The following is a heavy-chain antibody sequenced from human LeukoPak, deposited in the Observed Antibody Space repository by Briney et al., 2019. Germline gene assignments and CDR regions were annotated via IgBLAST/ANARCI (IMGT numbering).Heavy chain of an antibody. Sequence: PGGSLRLSCGASGFTFSSSWMSCVRQAPGKGLEWVANIKEDGSEKYYVDSVKGRFIISRDNAKNSLYLQMNSLRADDTAVYYCARDEIWGQGTMVTVSS. CDR3: ARDEI. V-gene: IGHV3-7*04. CDR1: GFTFSSSW. J-gene: IGHJ3*02. CDR2: IKEDGSEK.